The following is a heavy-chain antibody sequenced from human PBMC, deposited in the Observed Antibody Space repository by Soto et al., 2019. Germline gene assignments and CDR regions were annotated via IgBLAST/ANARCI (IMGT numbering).Heavy chain of an antibody. V-gene: IGHV1-18*01. CDR3: ARDSLQDIVVVPAAMRWFEP. D-gene: IGHD2-2*01. CDR2: ISAYNGNT. Sequence: GASVKVSCKASGYTFTSYGISWVRQAPGQGLEWMGWISAYNGNTNYAQKLQGRVTMTTDTSTSTAYMELRSLRSDDTAVYYCARDSLQDIVVVPAAMRWFEPWGQGTLVTVSS. CDR1: GYTFTSYG. J-gene: IGHJ5*02.